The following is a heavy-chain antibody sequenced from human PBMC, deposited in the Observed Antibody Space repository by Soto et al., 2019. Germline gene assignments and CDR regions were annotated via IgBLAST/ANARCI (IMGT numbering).Heavy chain of an antibody. CDR3: ARFPGIAAAGPFDY. V-gene: IGHV4-34*01. J-gene: IGHJ4*02. CDR1: GGSFSGYY. CDR2: INHSGST. Sequence: SETLSLTCAVYGGSFSGYYWSWIRQPPGKGLEWIGEINHSGSTNYNPSLKSRVTISVGTSKNQFSLKLSSVTAADTAVYYCARFPGIAAAGPFDYWGQGTLVTVSS. D-gene: IGHD6-13*01.